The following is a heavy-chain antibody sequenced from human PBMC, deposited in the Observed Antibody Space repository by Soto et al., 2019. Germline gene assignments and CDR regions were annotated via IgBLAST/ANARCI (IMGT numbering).Heavy chain of an antibody. CDR1: GYTFTSYG. Sequence: ASVKVSCKASGYTFTSYGISWVRQAPGQGLEWMGWISAYNGNTNYAQKLQGRVTMTTDTSTSTAYMELRSLRSDDTAVYYCARYYSTTYYYYYGMHVWGQGTTVSVSS. CDR2: ISAYNGNT. J-gene: IGHJ6*02. CDR3: ARYYSTTYYYYYGMHV. V-gene: IGHV1-18*01. D-gene: IGHD4-4*01.